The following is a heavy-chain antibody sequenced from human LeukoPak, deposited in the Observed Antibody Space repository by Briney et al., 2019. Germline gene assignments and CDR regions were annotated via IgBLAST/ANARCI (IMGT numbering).Heavy chain of an antibody. Sequence: SETLSLTCAVYGESFSGYYWSWIRQPPGKGLEWIGEINHSGSTNYNPSLKSRVTISVDTSKNQFSLKLSSVTAADTAVYYCATSGMVLSTSDSRCSGWFDPWGQGTLVTVSS. CDR2: INHSGST. D-gene: IGHD2-2*01. J-gene: IGHJ5*02. CDR3: ATSGMVLSTSDSRCSGWFDP. V-gene: IGHV4-34*01. CDR1: GESFSGYY.